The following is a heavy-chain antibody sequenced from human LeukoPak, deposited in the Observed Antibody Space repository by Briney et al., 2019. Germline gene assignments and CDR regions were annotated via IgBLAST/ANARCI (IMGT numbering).Heavy chain of an antibody. V-gene: IGHV3-11*04. CDR3: AELGITMIGGV. D-gene: IGHD3-10*02. J-gene: IGHJ6*04. CDR2: ISSSGSTI. CDR1: GFTFSNAW. Sequence: PGGSLRLSCAASGFTFSNAWMSWVRQAPGKGLEWVSYISSSGSTIYYADSVKGRFTIPRDNAKNSLYLQMNSLRAEDTAVYYCAELGITMIGGVWGKGTTVTISS.